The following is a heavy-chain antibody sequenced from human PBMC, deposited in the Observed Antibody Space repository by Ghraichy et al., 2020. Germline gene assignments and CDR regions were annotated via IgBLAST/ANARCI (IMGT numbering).Heavy chain of an antibody. V-gene: IGHV3-21*06. J-gene: IGHJ6*02. D-gene: IGHD2-2*02. CDR2: IGGSSTHI. Sequence: GGSLRLSCAVSGFTFSTYSMTWVRQAPGKGLEWVSSIGGSSTHIYYADSVKGRFIISRDNAKNSLYLQMDSLRAEDTAVYYCARGGSAIDVVPAAIISMDGWGQGTTVTVSS. CDR1: GFTFSTYS. CDR3: ARGGSAIDVVPAAIISMDG.